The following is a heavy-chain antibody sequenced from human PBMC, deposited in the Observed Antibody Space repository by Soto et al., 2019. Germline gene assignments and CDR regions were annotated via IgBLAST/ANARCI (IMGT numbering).Heavy chain of an antibody. CDR1: GGSISSGDYY. V-gene: IGHV4-30-4*01. CDR3: ASSLWSGYHSDH. Sequence: SETLSLTCTVSGGSISSGDYYWSWIRQPPGKGLEWIGYIYYSGSSYYNPPLKSRVTISLDTSKNQFSLKLSSVTAADTAVYYCASSLWSGYHSDHWGQGTLVTVSS. J-gene: IGHJ4*02. CDR2: IYYSGSS. D-gene: IGHD3-3*01.